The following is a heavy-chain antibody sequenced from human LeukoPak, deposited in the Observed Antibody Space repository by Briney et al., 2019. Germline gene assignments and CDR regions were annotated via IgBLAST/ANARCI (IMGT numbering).Heavy chain of an antibody. Sequence: GGSLRLSCVASGITFRIYGMHWVRQAPGKGLEWVAFIRYDGTKKFYADVVKGRCTISRDNSKNTVYLQMNSLTAEDTAVYYCAKDRMGSGYAPYYFDYWGQGTLVTVSS. CDR3: AKDRMGSGYAPYYFDY. J-gene: IGHJ4*02. CDR1: GITFRIYG. CDR2: IRYDGTKK. V-gene: IGHV3-30*02. D-gene: IGHD5-12*01.